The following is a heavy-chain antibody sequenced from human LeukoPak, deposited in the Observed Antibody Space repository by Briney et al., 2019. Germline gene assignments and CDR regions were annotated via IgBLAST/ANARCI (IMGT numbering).Heavy chain of an antibody. CDR3: ARAPRGLLSSDYYMDV. J-gene: IGHJ6*03. Sequence: GASVKVSCKASGYTFTSYGISWVRQAPGQGLEWMGWISAYNGNTNYAQKLQDRVTMTTDTSTSTAYMELRSLRSDDTAVYYCARAPRGLLSSDYYMDVWGKGTTVTVSS. CDR1: GYTFTSYG. CDR2: ISAYNGNT. D-gene: IGHD2/OR15-2a*01. V-gene: IGHV1-18*01.